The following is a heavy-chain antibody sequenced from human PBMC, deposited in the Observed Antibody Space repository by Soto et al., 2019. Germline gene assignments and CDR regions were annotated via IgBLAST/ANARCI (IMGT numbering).Heavy chain of an antibody. CDR3: AGSPTTNWKFDY. CDR2: VYYTGTT. D-gene: IGHD1-1*01. J-gene: IGHJ4*02. V-gene: IGHV4-39*02. Sequence: SETLSLTCTVSGGSISSGDYYWGWIRQPPGKGLEWIGSVYYTGTTYYNPSLKSRVTISVDTSENHFSLKLSSVTAADTAVYYCAGSPTTNWKFDYWGQGTLVTVSS. CDR1: GGSISSGDYY.